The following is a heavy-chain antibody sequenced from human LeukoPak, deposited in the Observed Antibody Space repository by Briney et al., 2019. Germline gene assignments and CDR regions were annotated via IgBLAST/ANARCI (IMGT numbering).Heavy chain of an antibody. Sequence: GGSLRLSCAASGFTFSSYAMSWVRQAPGKGLEWVSGISGSGGSTYYADSVKGRFTISRDNSKNTLYLQMNSLRAEDTAVYYCARGLTQTYYYGMDVWGQGTTVTVSS. J-gene: IGHJ6*02. CDR3: ARGLTQTYYYGMDV. V-gene: IGHV3-23*01. CDR1: GFTFSSYA. CDR2: ISGSGGST.